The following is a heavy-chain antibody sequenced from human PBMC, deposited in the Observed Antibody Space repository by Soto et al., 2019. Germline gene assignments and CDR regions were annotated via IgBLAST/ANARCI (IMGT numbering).Heavy chain of an antibody. V-gene: IGHV1-69*06. CDR1: GGTFSSYA. CDR2: IIPIFGTA. Sequence: SVKVSCKASGGTFSSYAISWVRQAPGQGLEWMGGIIPIFGTANYAQKFQGRVTITADKSTSTAYMELSSLRSEDTAVYYCARDLYYYDSSGPSYGMDVWGQGTLVTVSS. D-gene: IGHD3-22*01. CDR3: ARDLYYYDSSGPSYGMDV. J-gene: IGHJ6*02.